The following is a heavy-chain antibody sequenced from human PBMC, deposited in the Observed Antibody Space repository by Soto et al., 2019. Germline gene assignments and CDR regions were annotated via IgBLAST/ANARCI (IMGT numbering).Heavy chain of an antibody. CDR2: IKQDGSEK. Sequence: GGSLRLSCAASGFTFSSYWMSWVRQAPGKGLEWVANIKQDGSEKYYVDSVKGRFTISRDNAKNSLYLQMNSLRAEDTAVYYCAREGAELNDAFDIWGQGTMVTVSS. CDR3: AREGAELNDAFDI. V-gene: IGHV3-7*01. CDR1: GFTFSSYW. J-gene: IGHJ3*02.